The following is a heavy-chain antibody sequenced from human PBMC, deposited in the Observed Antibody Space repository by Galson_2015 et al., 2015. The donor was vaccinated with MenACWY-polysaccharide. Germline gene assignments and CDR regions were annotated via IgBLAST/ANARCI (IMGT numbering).Heavy chain of an antibody. D-gene: IGHD3-22*01. Sequence: SLRLSCAASGFTFGSYAMSWVRQAPGKGLEWVTNISGSGGNTYYEDYVKGRFTISRDNSKNTLYLQTNSLRAEDTAVYFCAKVAYYYDSSVFSSFDAFDIRGQGTMVTVSS. J-gene: IGHJ3*02. V-gene: IGHV3-23*01. CDR3: AKVAYYYDSSVFSSFDAFDI. CDR1: GFTFGSYA. CDR2: ISGSGGNT.